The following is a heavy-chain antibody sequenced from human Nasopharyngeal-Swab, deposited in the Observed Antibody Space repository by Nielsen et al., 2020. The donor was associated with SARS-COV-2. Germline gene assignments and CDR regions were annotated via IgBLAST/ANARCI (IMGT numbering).Heavy chain of an antibody. CDR1: GFTFSSYA. CDR3: AKMARFSSGSDWFDP. V-gene: IGHV3-23*01. Sequence: GESLKISCAASGFTFSSYAMSWVRQAPGKGLEWVSAISGSGGSTYYADSVKGRFTISRDNSKNTLYLQMNSLRAEDTAVYYCAKMARFSSGSDWFDPWGQGNLVTVSS. CDR2: ISGSGGST. D-gene: IGHD6-19*01. J-gene: IGHJ5*02.